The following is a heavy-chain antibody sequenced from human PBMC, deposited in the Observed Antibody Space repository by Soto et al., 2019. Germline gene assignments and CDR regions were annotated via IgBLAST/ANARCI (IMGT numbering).Heavy chain of an antibody. D-gene: IGHD3-22*01. J-gene: IGHJ4*02. CDR2: ISGSGGST. Sequence: PGGSLRLSCAASGFTFSSYAMSWVRQAPGKGLEWVSAISGSGGSTYYADSVKGRFTISRDNSKNTLYLQMNSLRAEDTAVYYCAKAFPYYYDSSGYPKSPFDYWGRGTLVTV. CDR3: AKAFPYYYDSSGYPKSPFDY. CDR1: GFTFSSYA. V-gene: IGHV3-23*01.